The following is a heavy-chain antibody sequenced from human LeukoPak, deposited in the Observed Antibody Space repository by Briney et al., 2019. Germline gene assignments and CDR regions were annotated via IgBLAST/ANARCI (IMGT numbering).Heavy chain of an antibody. Sequence: GGSLRLSCAASGFTFSSYSMNWVLQAPGKGLEWVSYIISTADAIYYADSVKGRFTISRDNAKNSLYLQMNSLRAEDTAVYYCARDSAYAFDIWGQGTMVTVSS. CDR1: GFTFSSYS. CDR3: ARDSAYAFDI. CDR2: IISTADAI. V-gene: IGHV3-48*01. J-gene: IGHJ3*02.